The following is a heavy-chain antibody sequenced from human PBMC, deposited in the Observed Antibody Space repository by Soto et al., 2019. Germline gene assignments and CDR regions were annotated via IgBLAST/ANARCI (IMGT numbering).Heavy chain of an antibody. J-gene: IGHJ3*02. CDR1: GYTFTHYA. CDR3: ARQGYSRILRDSFDI. V-gene: IGHV1-3*04. CDR2: INTDNGIT. D-gene: IGHD2-8*01. Sequence: QVQLVQSGAEVKQPGASVKVSCKSSGYTFTHYAMHWVRQAPGQGLEWLGWINTDNGITAFSPKFQGRVSITMDTSASTAYVDLSSLISEDTAVYFCARQGYSRILRDSFDIWGQGTLVTVAS.